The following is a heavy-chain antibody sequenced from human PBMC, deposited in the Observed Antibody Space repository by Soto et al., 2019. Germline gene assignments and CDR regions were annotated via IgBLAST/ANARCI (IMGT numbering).Heavy chain of an antibody. CDR1: GGSFSGYY. V-gene: IGHV4-34*01. J-gene: IGHJ4*02. CDR2: INHSGST. Sequence: SETLSLTCAVYGGSFSGYYWSWIRQPPGKGLEWIGEINHSGSTNYNPSLKSRLTISVDTSKNQFSLKLSSVTAADTAVYYCATSGRYSYGYFDYWGQGTLVTVSS. D-gene: IGHD5-18*01. CDR3: ATSGRYSYGYFDY.